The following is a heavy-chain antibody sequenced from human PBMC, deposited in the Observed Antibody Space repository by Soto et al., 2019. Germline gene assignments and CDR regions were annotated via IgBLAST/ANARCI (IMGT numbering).Heavy chain of an antibody. CDR1: GFTFSSYA. CDR3: AKARVFIGAMVTLPAS. J-gene: IGHJ5*02. D-gene: IGHD2-8*01. Sequence: EVQLLESGGGLVQPGGSLTLSCATSGFTFSSYAMVWVRQAAEKGLEWVASISNNGDTAYYADSVKGRFTISRGNSENTLYLQMNGLRADDTALYFCAKARVFIGAMVTLPASWGQGTQVPVSS. V-gene: IGHV3-23*01. CDR2: ISNNGDTA.